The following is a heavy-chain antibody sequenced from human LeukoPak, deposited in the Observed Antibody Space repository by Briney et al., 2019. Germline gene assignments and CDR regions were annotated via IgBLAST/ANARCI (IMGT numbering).Heavy chain of an antibody. V-gene: IGHV4-30-4*01. CDR1: GGLISRIEYY. CDR3: ASVSVWELATHPGGSFDY. CDR2: IYHTGTT. D-gene: IGHD1-26*01. J-gene: IGHJ4*02. Sequence: SETLSLTCTVSGGLISRIEYYWSWIRQSPVEGLEWLGHIYHTGTTLYSPHLNNRLTVSVDSSRNQFSLTLNSVTAADTAVYYCASVSVWELATHPGGSFDYWGRGILVTVSS.